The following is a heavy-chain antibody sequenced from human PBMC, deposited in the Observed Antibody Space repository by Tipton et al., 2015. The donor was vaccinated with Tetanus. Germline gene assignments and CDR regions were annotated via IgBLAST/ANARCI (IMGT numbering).Heavy chain of an antibody. J-gene: IGHJ5*02. Sequence: TLSLTCAVDGGSLNNYYWAWFRQPPGKGLEWIGEIDHSGNTRYNSSLKSRLTISVDTSKDQFSLKLSSVVAADTAVYYCARGPFAYDRWGQGALVTVSS. CDR1: GGSLNNYY. V-gene: IGHV4-34*01. CDR2: IDHSGNT. CDR3: ARGPFAYDR.